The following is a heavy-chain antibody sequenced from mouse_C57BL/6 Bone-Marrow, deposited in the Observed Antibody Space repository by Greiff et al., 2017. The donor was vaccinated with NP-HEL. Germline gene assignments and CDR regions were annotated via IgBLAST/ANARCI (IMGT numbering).Heavy chain of an antibody. J-gene: IGHJ1*03. Sequence: DVQLQESGPGLVKPSQTLSLTCSVTGYSITSDYWNWIRKFPGNKLEYMGYISYSGSTYYNPSLKSRISITRATSTTRYYLQLTSVNTEDTATYYCARWIYRGYFDVWGTGTTVTVSS. D-gene: IGHD1-1*01. CDR3: ARWIYRGYFDV. CDR2: ISYSGST. CDR1: GYSITSDY. V-gene: IGHV3-8*01.